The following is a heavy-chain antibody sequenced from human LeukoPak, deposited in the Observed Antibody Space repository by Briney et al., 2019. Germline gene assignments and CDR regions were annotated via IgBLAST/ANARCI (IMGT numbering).Heavy chain of an antibody. J-gene: IGHJ6*04. D-gene: IGHD6-19*01. V-gene: IGHV3-30*04. CDR1: GFTFSSYA. Sequence: PGRSLRLSCAASGFTFSSYAMHWVRQAPGKGLEWVAVISYDGSNKYYADSVKGRFTISRDNSKNTLYLQMNSLRAEDTAVYYSARDAARGWSRDYYYYGMDVWGKGTTVTVSS. CDR2: ISYDGSNK. CDR3: ARDAARGWSRDYYYYGMDV.